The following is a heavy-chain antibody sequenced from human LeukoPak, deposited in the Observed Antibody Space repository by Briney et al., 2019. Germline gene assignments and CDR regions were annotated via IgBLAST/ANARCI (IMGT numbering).Heavy chain of an antibody. CDR1: VGTFSSYA. J-gene: IGHJ1*01. Sequence: SVKVSPKASVGTFSSYAISWVPQAPGQGREWMGGTIPIFGTANSAQKFQGRVTLPTDQFTGAGYMALSRLRSEDTAVYYCARSRSFDSSGPYQHWGQGTLVTVSS. V-gene: IGHV1-69*05. CDR3: ARSRSFDSSGPYQH. D-gene: IGHD3-22*01. CDR2: TIPIFGTA.